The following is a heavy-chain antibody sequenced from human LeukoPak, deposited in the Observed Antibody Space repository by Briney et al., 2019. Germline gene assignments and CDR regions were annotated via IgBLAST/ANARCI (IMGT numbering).Heavy chain of an antibody. V-gene: IGHV4-38-2*01. CDR3: ARARYNYGDSDY. J-gene: IGHJ4*02. Sequence: SETLSLTCDVSGYSISSGYYWGWIRQPPGKGLEWIGTIYHNGNTYYNPSLNSRATISVDTSRNQFSLELSSVTAADPAVFYCARARYNYGDSDYWGQGTLVTVSS. D-gene: IGHD5-18*01. CDR2: IYHNGNT. CDR1: GYSISSGYY.